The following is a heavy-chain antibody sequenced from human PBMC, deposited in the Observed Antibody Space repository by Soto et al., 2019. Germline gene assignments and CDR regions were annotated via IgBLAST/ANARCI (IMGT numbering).Heavy chain of an antibody. CDR2: IYYSGRT. V-gene: IGHV4-59*01. CDR1: GGSISSYY. CDR3: ARARGGYFDY. J-gene: IGHJ4*02. Sequence: TLSLTCTVSGGSISSYYWSWIRQPPGKGLEWIGYIYYSGRTNYNPSLKSRVTISADTSKNQFSLKLSSVTAADTAVYYCARARGGYFDYWGQGTLVTVSS.